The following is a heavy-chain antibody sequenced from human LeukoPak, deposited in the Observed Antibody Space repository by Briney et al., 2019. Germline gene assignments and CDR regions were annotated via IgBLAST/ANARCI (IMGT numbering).Heavy chain of an antibody. D-gene: IGHD3-22*01. CDR2: ISCYNGDT. CDR1: GYTFTHHG. Sequence: GASVKVSCKASGYTFTHHGISWVRQAPGQGLEWMGRISCYNGDTIYAQNVQGRVTMTTDASTRTVYIEVRYLGSDDTAMYYCARDPSNSSGYHAHFDSWGQGTLITVSS. CDR3: ARDPSNSSGYHAHFDS. J-gene: IGHJ4*02. V-gene: IGHV1-18*01.